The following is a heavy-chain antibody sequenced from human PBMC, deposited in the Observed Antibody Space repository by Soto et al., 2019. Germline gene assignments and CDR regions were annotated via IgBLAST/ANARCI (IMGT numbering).Heavy chain of an antibody. Sequence: GGSLRLSCAASGFTFSSYAMHWVRQAPGKGLEWVAVISYDGSNKYYADSVKGRFTISRDNSKNTLYLQMNSLRAEDTAVYYCARGDRWGFAPRDYWGQGTLVTVSS. D-gene: IGHD7-27*01. CDR3: ARGDRWGFAPRDY. V-gene: IGHV3-30-3*01. CDR2: ISYDGSNK. J-gene: IGHJ4*02. CDR1: GFTFSSYA.